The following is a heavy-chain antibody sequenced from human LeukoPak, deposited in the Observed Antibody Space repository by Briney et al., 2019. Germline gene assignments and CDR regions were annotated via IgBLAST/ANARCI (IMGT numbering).Heavy chain of an antibody. CDR3: AKDLQAHIVVVPAAESAFDI. D-gene: IGHD2-2*01. V-gene: IGHV3-30*02. CDR1: GFTFSSYG. CDR2: IRYDGSNK. Sequence: GGSLRLSCAASGFTFSSYGMHWVRQVPGKGLEWVAFIRYDGSNKYYADSVKGRFTISRDNSKNTLYLQMNSLRAEDTAVYYCAKDLQAHIVVVPAAESAFDIWGQGTMVTVSS. J-gene: IGHJ3*02.